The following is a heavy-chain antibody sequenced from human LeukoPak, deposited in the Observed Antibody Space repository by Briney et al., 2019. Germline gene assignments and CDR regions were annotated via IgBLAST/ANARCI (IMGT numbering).Heavy chain of an antibody. Sequence: ASETLPVICTVSRGSIRTYYWSWIRQPPGKGLEWIGYIHSSGSTNYNPSLKSRVTISLDASRNQFSLKMRSVNAADTAVYYCALVVVACYFDHWRQGTLVTVSS. CDR1: RGSIRTYY. V-gene: IGHV4-59*08. D-gene: IGHD2-15*01. J-gene: IGHJ4*02. CDR3: ALVVVACYFDH. CDR2: IHSSGST.